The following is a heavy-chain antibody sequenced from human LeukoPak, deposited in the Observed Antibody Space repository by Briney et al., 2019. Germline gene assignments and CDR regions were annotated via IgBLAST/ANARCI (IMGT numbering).Heavy chain of an antibody. J-gene: IGHJ5*02. V-gene: IGHV4-39*07. Sequence: PSDTLSLTCTVSGASISSSSSYWGWIRQPPGKGLEWLGNIYSRGNTYYKPSLRSRVTISIDTSKNQFSLRLTSVTAADTAVYYCARGVGGYCSGGSCYSGPNWFGPWGQGTLVTVSS. CDR3: ARGVGGYCSGGSCYSGPNWFGP. CDR2: IYSRGNT. CDR1: GASISSSSSY. D-gene: IGHD2-15*01.